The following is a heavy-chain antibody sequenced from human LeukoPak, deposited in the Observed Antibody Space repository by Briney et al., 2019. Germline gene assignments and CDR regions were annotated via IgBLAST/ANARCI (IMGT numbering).Heavy chain of an antibody. D-gene: IGHD3-16*01. CDR2: IYTSGST. V-gene: IGHV4-61*02. CDR3: ARGSGLWRGDAFDI. J-gene: IGHJ3*02. Sequence: SQTLSLTCTVSGGSISSGSYYWRWIRQPAGKGLEWIVRIYTSGSTNYNPSLKSRITISVDTSKNQFSLKLSSVTAADTAVYYCARGSGLWRGDAFDIWGQGTMVTVSS. CDR1: GGSISSGSYY.